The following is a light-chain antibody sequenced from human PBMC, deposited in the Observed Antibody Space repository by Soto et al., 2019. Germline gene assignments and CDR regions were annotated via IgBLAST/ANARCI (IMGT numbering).Light chain of an antibody. CDR2: AAS. CDR1: HSISSY. CDR3: QQYYSYPIT. J-gene: IGKJ5*01. V-gene: IGKV1-8*01. Sequence: IQMTQSTSSLSASVGDRVTITFRASHSISSYLAWYQQKPGKAPKLLIYAASTLQSGVPSRFSGSGSGTDFTLTISCLQSEDFATYYCQQYYSYPITFAQRTRL.